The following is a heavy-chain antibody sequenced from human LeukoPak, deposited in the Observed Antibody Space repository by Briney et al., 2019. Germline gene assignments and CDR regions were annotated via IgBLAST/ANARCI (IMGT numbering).Heavy chain of an antibody. D-gene: IGHD6-19*01. CDR3: ARDRRRAVAGSGVDY. CDR2: IYTSGST. CDR1: GGSISSYY. J-gene: IGHJ4*02. Sequence: SETLSLTCTVSGGSISSYYWSWIRQPAGKGLEWIGRIYTSGSTNYNPSLKSRVTISVDTSKNQFSLKLSSVTAADTAVYYCARDRRRAVAGSGVDYWGQGTLVTVSS. V-gene: IGHV4-4*07.